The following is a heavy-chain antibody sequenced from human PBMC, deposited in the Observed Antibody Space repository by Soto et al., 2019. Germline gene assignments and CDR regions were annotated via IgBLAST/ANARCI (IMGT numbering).Heavy chain of an antibody. V-gene: IGHV1-8*01. CDR3: ARGFAGSLYYYYYYMDV. Sequence: QVPLVQSGAEVKKPGASVKVSCKASGFTFTSYDINWVRQATGQGLEWMGWMNPNSGNTGYAQKFQGRVTMTRNTSISTAYMELSSLRSEDTAVYYCARGFAGSLYYYYYYMDVWGKGSTVTVSS. CDR1: GFTFTSYD. D-gene: IGHD6-6*01. CDR2: MNPNSGNT. J-gene: IGHJ6*03.